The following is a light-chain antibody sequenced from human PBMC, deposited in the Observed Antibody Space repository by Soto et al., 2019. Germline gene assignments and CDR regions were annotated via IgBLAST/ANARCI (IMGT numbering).Light chain of an antibody. Sequence: EIVMTQSPATLSVSPGGRATLSCRANQSVSNNLAWYQQRPGQAPRLLIYGASTRATGIPARFSGGGSGTDFTLTISSLQSEDFAVYHCQQYDNWTPFTFGQGTKLEIK. J-gene: IGKJ2*01. CDR3: QQYDNWTPFT. CDR2: GAS. CDR1: QSVSNN. V-gene: IGKV3-15*01.